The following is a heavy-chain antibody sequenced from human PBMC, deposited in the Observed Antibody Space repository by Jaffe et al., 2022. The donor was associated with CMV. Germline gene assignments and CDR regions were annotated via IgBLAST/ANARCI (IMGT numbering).Heavy chain of an antibody. V-gene: IGHV3-30*18. J-gene: IGHJ6*02. CDR3: AKTPRYYDSSGRLWDYYYYGMDV. CDR1: GFTFSSYG. Sequence: QVQLVESGGGVVQPGRSLRLSCAASGFTFSSYGMHWVRQAPGKGLEWVAVISYDGSNKYYADSVKGRFTISRDNSKNTLYLQMNSLRAEDTAVYYCAKTPRYYDSSGRLWDYYYYGMDVWGQGTTVTVSS. CDR2: ISYDGSNK. D-gene: IGHD3-22*01.